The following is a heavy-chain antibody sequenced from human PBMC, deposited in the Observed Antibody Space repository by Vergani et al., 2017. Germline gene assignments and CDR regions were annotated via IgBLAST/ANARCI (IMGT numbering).Heavy chain of an antibody. V-gene: IGHV4-34*01. Sequence: QVQLQQWGGGLLKPSETLSLTCVVNGGSFTSYYWTWIRQSPGEGLEWVGDIDHTGRPDYNPSLKSRLTMSVDKSRNQFSLKLNSVTATDKAIYFCARVNTETNGHLYYYYYMDVWGQGTAVTVS. J-gene: IGHJ6*03. CDR3: ARVNTETNGHLYYYYYMDV. CDR2: IDHTGRP. CDR1: GGSFTSYY. D-gene: IGHD4-11*01.